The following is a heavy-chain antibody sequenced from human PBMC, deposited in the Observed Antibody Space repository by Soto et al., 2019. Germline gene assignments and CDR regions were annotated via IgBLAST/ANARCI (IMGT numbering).Heavy chain of an antibody. CDR3: ARHKNDIVVVPAATDPFDY. Sequence: SETLSLTCTVSGGSISSYYWSWIRQPPGKGLEWIGYIYYSGSTNYNPSLKSRVTISVDTSKNQFSLKLSSVTAADTAVYYCARHKNDIVVVPAATDPFDYWGQGTLVTVSS. CDR1: GGSISSYY. CDR2: IYYSGST. V-gene: IGHV4-59*08. J-gene: IGHJ4*02. D-gene: IGHD2-2*01.